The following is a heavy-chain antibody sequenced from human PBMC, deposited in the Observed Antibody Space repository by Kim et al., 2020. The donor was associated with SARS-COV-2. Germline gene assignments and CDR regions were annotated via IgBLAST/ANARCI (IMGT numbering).Heavy chain of an antibody. CDR3: ARVGDYYYGSGTQLGAFDI. CDR2: INTNTGNP. Sequence: ASVKVSCKASGYTFTSYAMNWVRQAPGQGLEWMGWINTNTGNPTYAQGFTGPFVFSLDTSVSTAYLQISSLKAEDTAVYYCARVGDYYYGSGTQLGAFDIWGQGTMVTVSS. CDR1: GYTFTSYA. D-gene: IGHD3-10*01. V-gene: IGHV7-4-1*02. J-gene: IGHJ3*02.